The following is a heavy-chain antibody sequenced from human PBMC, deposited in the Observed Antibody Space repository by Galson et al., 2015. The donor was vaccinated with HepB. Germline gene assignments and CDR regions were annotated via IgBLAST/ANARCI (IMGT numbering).Heavy chain of an antibody. D-gene: IGHD6-13*01. J-gene: IGHJ2*01. Sequence: SLRLSCAASGFTFSSYAMNWVRQAPGKGLEWVSAIGAHGGTKFYADSVKGRFTISRDNSKNTLYLQMNCLRAEDTAVWYCAKERDSSSWYDRYFDLWGRGTLVTVSS. CDR2: IGAHGGTK. CDR1: GFTFSSYA. CDR3: AKERDSSSWYDRYFDL. V-gene: IGHV3-23*01.